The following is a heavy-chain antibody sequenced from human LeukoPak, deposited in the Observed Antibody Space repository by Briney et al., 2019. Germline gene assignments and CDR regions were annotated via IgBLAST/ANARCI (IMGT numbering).Heavy chain of an antibody. CDR1: GFTFSSYA. Sequence: GGSLRLSCAASGFTFSSYAMSWVRQAPGKGLEWVSAISGSGGSTYYADSVKGRFTISRDNAKNSLYLQMNSLRAEDTAVYYCARVGSYYDSSGYTTFDYWGQGTLVTVSS. CDR3: ARVGSYYDSSGYTTFDY. D-gene: IGHD3-22*01. J-gene: IGHJ4*02. V-gene: IGHV3-23*01. CDR2: ISGSGGST.